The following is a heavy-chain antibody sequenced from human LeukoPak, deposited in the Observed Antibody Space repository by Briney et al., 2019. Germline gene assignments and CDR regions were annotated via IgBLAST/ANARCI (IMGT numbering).Heavy chain of an antibody. Sequence: GGSLRLSCAASGITFSSYSMNWVRQAPGKGLEWVSSISSSSSYIYYADSVKGRFTISRDNAKNSLYLQMNSLRAEDTAVYYCARPGYSSGWSANWFDPWGQGTLVTVSS. D-gene: IGHD6-19*01. V-gene: IGHV3-21*01. J-gene: IGHJ5*02. CDR2: ISSSSSYI. CDR1: GITFSSYS. CDR3: ARPGYSSGWSANWFDP.